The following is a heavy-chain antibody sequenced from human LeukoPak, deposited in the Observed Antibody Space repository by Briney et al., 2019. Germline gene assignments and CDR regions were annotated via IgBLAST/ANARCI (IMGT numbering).Heavy chain of an antibody. CDR1: GDSVSGNGAA. V-gene: IGHV6-1*01. CDR2: TYYRSKWFN. Sequence: SQTHSLTCGVSGDSVSGNGAAWNWIRQSPSRGLEWLGMTYYRSKWFNDYALSVKSRITINADTSKNQFSLQLKYVTPEDTAVYYCARDGGELTAQNYYYYGMDVWGQGATLTVSS. CDR3: ARDGGELTAQNYYYYGMDV. J-gene: IGHJ6*02. D-gene: IGHD1-26*01.